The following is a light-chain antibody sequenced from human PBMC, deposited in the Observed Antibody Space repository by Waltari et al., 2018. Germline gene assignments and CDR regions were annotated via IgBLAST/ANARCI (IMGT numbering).Light chain of an antibody. Sequence: HSALTQPPPVSGSPGQSTTTPSPGTTRDVGLYNLSPGYKQHQGKAPKLRISEVSGRPSGVSDRFSASKSADTASLTISGLQAEDEADYYWCSYSRSTTFVIFGGGTKLTVL. CDR1: TRDVGLYNL. J-gene: IGLJ2*01. CDR2: EVS. V-gene: IGLV2-23*02. CDR3: CSYSRSTTFVI.